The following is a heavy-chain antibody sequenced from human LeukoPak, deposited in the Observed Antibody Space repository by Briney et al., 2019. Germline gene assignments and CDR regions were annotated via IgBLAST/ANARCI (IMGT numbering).Heavy chain of an antibody. CDR3: ARGIPWVDLPHFDY. J-gene: IGHJ4*02. D-gene: IGHD2-15*01. CDR1: GYSISSGYY. CDR2: IYHSGST. V-gene: IGHV4-38-2*02. Sequence: SETLSLTCTVSGYSISSGYYWGWIRQPPGKGLEWIGSIYHSGSTYYNPSLKSRVTISVDTSKNQFSLKLSSVTAADTAVYYCARGIPWVDLPHFDYWGQGTLVTVSS.